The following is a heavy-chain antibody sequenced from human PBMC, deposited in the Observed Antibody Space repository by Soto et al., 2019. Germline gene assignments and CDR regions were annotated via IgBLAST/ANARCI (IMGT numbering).Heavy chain of an antibody. V-gene: IGHV4-39*07. J-gene: IGHJ5*02. D-gene: IGHD3-3*01. CDR1: GGSISSSSYY. CDR2: IYYSGST. Sequence: SETLSLTCTASGGSISSSSYYWGWIRQPPGKGLEWIGSIYYSGSTYYNPSLKSRVTISVDTSKNQFSLKLSSVTAADTAVYYCARWWSGSRQGFDPWGQGTLVTVS. CDR3: ARWWSGSRQGFDP.